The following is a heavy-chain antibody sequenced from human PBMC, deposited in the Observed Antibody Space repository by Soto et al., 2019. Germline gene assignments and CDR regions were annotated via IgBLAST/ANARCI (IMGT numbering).Heavy chain of an antibody. J-gene: IGHJ6*02. CDR3: ARGYCGGVGCYLRRDAFHV. CDR2: INPSSSHI. D-gene: IGHD2-15*01. V-gene: IGHV3-21*02. CDR1: GFTFASYH. Sequence: EVQLVESGGGLVMPGGSLRLSCAASGFTFASYHMSWVRQAPGKGLDWVSSINPSSSHIYYADSGRGRFTISRDDANNSLYLHMNSLRTEDVAIYYCARGYCGGVGCYLRRDAFHVWGQGTTVMVSS.